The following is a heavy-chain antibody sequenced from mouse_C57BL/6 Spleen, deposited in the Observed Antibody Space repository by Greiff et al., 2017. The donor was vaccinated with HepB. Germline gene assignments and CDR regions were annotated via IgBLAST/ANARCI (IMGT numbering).Heavy chain of an antibody. V-gene: IGHV5-4*03. CDR3: ARANRTVYAMDY. D-gene: IGHD1-1*01. CDR1: GFTFSSYA. CDR2: ISDGGSYT. J-gene: IGHJ4*01. Sequence: EVKVVESGGGLVKPGGSLKLSCAASGFTFSSYAMSWVRQTPEKRLEWVATISDGGSYTYYPDNVKGRFTISRDNAKNNLYLQMSHLKSEDTAMYYCARANRTVYAMDYWGQGTSVTVSS.